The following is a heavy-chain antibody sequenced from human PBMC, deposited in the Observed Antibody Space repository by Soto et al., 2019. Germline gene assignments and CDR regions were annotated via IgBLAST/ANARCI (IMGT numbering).Heavy chain of an antibody. CDR1: GFTFSSYG. J-gene: IGHJ4*02. Sequence: PGGSLRLSCAASGFTFSSYGMHWVRQAPGKGLEWVAVISYDGSNKYYADSVKGRFTISRDNSKNTLYLQMNSLRAEDTAVYYCAKPAGVGAPKNYWFDYWGQGTLVTVSS. CDR3: AKPAGVGAPKNYWFDY. CDR2: ISYDGSNK. V-gene: IGHV3-30*18. D-gene: IGHD1-26*01.